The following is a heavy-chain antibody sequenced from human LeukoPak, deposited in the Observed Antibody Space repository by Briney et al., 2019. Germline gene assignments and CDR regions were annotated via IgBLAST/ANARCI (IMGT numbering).Heavy chain of an antibody. D-gene: IGHD1-7*01. CDR2: IRSGGTNT. CDR3: ARMNYVSSGWGAPFDY. Sequence: PGRSLRLSCAASGFTFSSFSMNWVRQAPGKGLEWVSYIRSGGTNTDYTGSVKGRFTISRDNAKNSLYLQMNGLRAEDTAVYYCARMNYVSSGWGAPFDYWGQGTLVTVSS. V-gene: IGHV3-48*04. CDR1: GFTFSSFS. J-gene: IGHJ4*02.